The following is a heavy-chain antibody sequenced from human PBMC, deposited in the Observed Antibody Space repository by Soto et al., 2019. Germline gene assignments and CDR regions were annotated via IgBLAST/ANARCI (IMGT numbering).Heavy chain of an antibody. D-gene: IGHD2-2*01. CDR1: GGTFGSYA. CDR2: IIPVSGAA. CDR3: ATALGCRSTSCTLDY. Sequence: QVQLVQSGAEVKKPGSSVKVSCKASGGTFGSYAFSWVRQAPGQGLEWMGGIIPVSGAAHYAQKFQGRVTITADASTSTAYRELSSLSSQDTAVYYCATALGCRSTSCTLDYWGQGTRVIVSS. J-gene: IGHJ4*02. V-gene: IGHV1-69*01.